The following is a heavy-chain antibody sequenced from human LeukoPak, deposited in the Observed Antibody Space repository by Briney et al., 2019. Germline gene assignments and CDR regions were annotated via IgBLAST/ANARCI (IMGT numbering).Heavy chain of an antibody. J-gene: IGHJ3*02. Sequence: GGSLRLSCAASGFTFSSYAMHWVRQAPGKGLEWVAVISYDGSNKYYADSVKGRFTISRDNSKNTLYLQMNSLRAEDTAVYYCAIWGFAFDIWGQGTMVTVSS. CDR3: AIWGFAFDI. CDR1: GFTFSSYA. V-gene: IGHV3-30*14. D-gene: IGHD7-27*01. CDR2: ISYDGSNK.